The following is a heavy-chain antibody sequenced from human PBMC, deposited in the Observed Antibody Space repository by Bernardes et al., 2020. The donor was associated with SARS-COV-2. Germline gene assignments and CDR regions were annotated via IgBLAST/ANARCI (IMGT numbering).Heavy chain of an antibody. CDR2: VYSGGST. CDR1: GFTVSSDS. J-gene: IGHJ4*02. CDR3: AREGQLGDADFDY. Sequence: GGSLRLSCAASGFTVSSDSMNWVRQAPGKGLEWVSGVYSGGSTYYADSVKGRFTISRDTSENTLYLQMDSLRIEDTAVYYCAREGQLGDADFDYWGQGTRVTVS. V-gene: IGHV3-66*01. D-gene: IGHD4-17*01.